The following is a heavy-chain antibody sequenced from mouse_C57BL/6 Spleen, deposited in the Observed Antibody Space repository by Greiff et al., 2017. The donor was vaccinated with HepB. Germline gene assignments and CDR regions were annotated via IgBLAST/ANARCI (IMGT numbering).Heavy chain of an antibody. V-gene: IGHV1-69*01. CDR2: IDPSDSYT. J-gene: IGHJ4*01. CDR3: ARGTAQATDAMDS. D-gene: IGHD3-2*02. CDR1: GYTFTSYW. Sequence: QVQLQQPGAELVMPGASVKLSCKASGYTFTSYWMHWVKQRPGQGLEWIGEIDPSDSYTNYNQKFKGKSTLTVDKSSSTAYMQLSSLTSEDSAVYYCARGTAQATDAMDSGVKEPQSPSPQ.